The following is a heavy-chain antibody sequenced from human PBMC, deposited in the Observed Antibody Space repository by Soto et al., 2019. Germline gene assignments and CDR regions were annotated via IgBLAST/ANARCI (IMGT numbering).Heavy chain of an antibody. CDR2: IKEDGSEK. D-gene: IGHD3-10*01. CDR3: ARGRMVRGVTFYYYYYMEV. Sequence: EVQLVESGGGLVQPGGSLRLSCAASGFTFSFYWMSWVRQAPGKGLEWVANIKEDGSEKYYVDSVKGRFTISRDNAKNSLYLQMNSLRAEDTAVYYCARGRMVRGVTFYYYYYMEVWVKGPTVTVS. V-gene: IGHV3-7*01. CDR1: GFTFSFYW. J-gene: IGHJ6*03.